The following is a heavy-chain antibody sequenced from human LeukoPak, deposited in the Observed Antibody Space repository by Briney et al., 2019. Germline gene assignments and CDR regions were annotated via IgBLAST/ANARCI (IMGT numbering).Heavy chain of an antibody. CDR3: AKDRTSDYGDYYYYGMDV. CDR2: INGSGGKT. CDR1: EFTFSSYA. Sequence: GGSLRLSCVVSEFTFSSYAMSWVRQAPGKGLEWVSGINGSGGKTYYADSVKGRFTISRDNSKNTLYLQMNSLRAEDTAVYYCAKDRTSDYGDYYYYGMDVWGQGTTVTVSS. J-gene: IGHJ6*02. V-gene: IGHV3-23*01. D-gene: IGHD4-17*01.